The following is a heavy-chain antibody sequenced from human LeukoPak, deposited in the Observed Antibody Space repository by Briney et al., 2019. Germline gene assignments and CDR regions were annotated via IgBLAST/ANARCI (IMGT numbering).Heavy chain of an antibody. CDR2: IYYSGST. CDR3: ARHVSSSWYWSYFDY. V-gene: IGHV4-31*03. Sequence: PSQTLSLTCTVSGGSISSGGYYWSWIRQHPGKGLEWIGYIYYSGSTYYNPSLKSRVTISVDTSKNQFSLKLSSVTAADTAVYYCARHVSSSWYWSYFDYWGQGTLVTVSS. CDR1: GGSISSGGYY. J-gene: IGHJ4*02. D-gene: IGHD6-13*01.